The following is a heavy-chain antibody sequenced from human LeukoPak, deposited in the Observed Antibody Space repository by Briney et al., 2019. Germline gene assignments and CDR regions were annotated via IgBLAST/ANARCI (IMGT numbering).Heavy chain of an antibody. D-gene: IGHD6-19*01. CDR2: INHSGST. CDR1: GETFIHNF. V-gene: IGHV4-34*01. Sequence: SETLSLTCAVYGETFIHNFWTWIRQPPGKGLEWIGQINHSGSTYYNPSLKSRVTILVDTSKNQFSLKLTSVTAADTAVYYCARAMPYFYGSIAVPGTIDYWGQGILVTVSS. CDR3: ARAMPYFYGSIAVPGTIDY. J-gene: IGHJ4*02.